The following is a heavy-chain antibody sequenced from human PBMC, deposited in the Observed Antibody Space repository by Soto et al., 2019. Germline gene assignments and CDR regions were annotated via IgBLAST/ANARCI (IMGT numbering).Heavy chain of an antibody. Sequence: EVQLVESGGGLVQPGGSLRLSCAASGLIFSNYKMHWVGQAPGKGLVWVSRIITDGSITDYADSVKGRFTVSRDNPKNSLYLQMNSLRAEDTAVYYCARDTDGLHYWGQGTLVTVSS. CDR2: IITDGSIT. V-gene: IGHV3-74*01. CDR3: ARDTDGLHY. J-gene: IGHJ4*02. CDR1: GLIFSNYK.